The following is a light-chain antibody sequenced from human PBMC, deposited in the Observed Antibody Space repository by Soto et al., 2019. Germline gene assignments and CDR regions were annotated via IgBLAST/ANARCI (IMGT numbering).Light chain of an antibody. CDR3: QHYGQSPYT. CDR1: QSVPSNY. CDR2: AAS. V-gene: IGKV3-20*01. Sequence: IVLTQCPGTLSISPGERATLSYRVSQSVPSNYLAWYQHKPGQAPRLLIYAASSSATGVPGRFSGSGSGPQFTLTISRLVSEDFAVYYCQHYGQSPYTFGQGTRLEIK. J-gene: IGKJ5*01.